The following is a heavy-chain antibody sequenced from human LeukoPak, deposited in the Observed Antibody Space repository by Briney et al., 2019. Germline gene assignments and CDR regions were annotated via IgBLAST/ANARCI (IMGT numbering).Heavy chain of an antibody. CDR1: GGTFSSYA. CDR3: ASGSILGEWVFDY. D-gene: IGHD3-16*01. J-gene: IGHJ4*02. CDR2: IIPIFGIA. Sequence: SVKVSCKASGGTFSSYAISWVRQAPGQGLEWMGRIIPIFGIANYAHKFQGRVTITVDKSTSTAYMELSSLRSEDTAVYYFASGSILGEWVFDYWGQGNLVTVSS. V-gene: IGHV1-69*04.